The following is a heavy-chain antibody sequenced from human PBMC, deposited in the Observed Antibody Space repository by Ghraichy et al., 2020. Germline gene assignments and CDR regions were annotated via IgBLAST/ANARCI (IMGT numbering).Heavy chain of an antibody. CDR1: GGSITSYY. V-gene: IGHV4-4*07. CDR2: IDTSGST. Sequence: SETLSLTCTVSGGSITSYYWNWIRQPAGKGLEWIGRIDTSGSTNYSPSLRSRVTMSVDVSKNHFSLKLNSVTAADTAVYYCARGYSSSWYVWFDPWGQGTLVTVSS. J-gene: IGHJ5*02. CDR3: ARGYSSSWYVWFDP. D-gene: IGHD6-13*01.